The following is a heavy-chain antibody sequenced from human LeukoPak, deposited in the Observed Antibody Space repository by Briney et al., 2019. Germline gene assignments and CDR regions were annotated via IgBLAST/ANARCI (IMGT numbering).Heavy chain of an antibody. Sequence: PSETLSLTCTVSGGSVSSPNSYWSWIRQPPGKGLEWIGNVYYIGTTTYSSSLKSRVTISVDTSKNQFSLELAPVTAADTAVYYRARNTSSSPWFDPWGQGTLVTVSS. D-gene: IGHD6-6*01. V-gene: IGHV4-61*01. J-gene: IGHJ5*02. CDR1: GGSVSSPNSY. CDR3: ARNTSSSPWFDP. CDR2: VYYIGTT.